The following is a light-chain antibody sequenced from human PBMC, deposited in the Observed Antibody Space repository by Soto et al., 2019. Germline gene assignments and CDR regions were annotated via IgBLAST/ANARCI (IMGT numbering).Light chain of an antibody. CDR1: SSDVGGYNY. J-gene: IGLJ1*01. V-gene: IGLV2-14*01. Sequence: HSALTQPASVSGSPGQSITISCTGTSSDVGGYNYVSWYQQYPGKAPKLIIYDVTKRPSGVSNRFSGSKSGNTASLTISGLQTEDEVDYYCSSYTSSSTYVFGTGTKVTVL. CDR2: DVT. CDR3: SSYTSSSTYV.